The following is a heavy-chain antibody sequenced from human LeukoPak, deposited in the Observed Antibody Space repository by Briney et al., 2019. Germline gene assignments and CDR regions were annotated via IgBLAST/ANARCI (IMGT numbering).Heavy chain of an antibody. D-gene: IGHD2-15*01. Sequence: ASVKVSFKVSGYTLTELSMNWERQAPGKGREGRGGFDPEDGETIYAQKFQGRVTMTADTSTDTAYMELSSLRSEDTAVYYCATSEFRRYCSGGSCYWRDWFDPWGQGTLVTVSS. CDR1: GYTLTELS. V-gene: IGHV1-24*01. CDR2: FDPEDGET. CDR3: ATSEFRRYCSGGSCYWRDWFDP. J-gene: IGHJ5*02.